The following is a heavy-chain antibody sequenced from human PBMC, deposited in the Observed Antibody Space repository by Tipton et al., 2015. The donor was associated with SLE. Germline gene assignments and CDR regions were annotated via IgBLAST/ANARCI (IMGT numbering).Heavy chain of an antibody. J-gene: IGHJ6*03. D-gene: IGHD3-16*01. V-gene: IGHV4-39*07. Sequence: TLSLTCTVSGASISTSGYCWSWIRQPPGKGLEWIGSICYDGNTNYNPSLKSRGTISLDTSNNQFSLRLGSVTAADTAVYYCARGVSGYFHYCYMDVWGKGTTVTISS. CDR2: ICYDGNT. CDR3: ARGVSGYFHYCYMDV. CDR1: GASISTSGYC.